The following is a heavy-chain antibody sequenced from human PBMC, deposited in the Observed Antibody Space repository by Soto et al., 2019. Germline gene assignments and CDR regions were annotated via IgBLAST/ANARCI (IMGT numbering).Heavy chain of an antibody. J-gene: IGHJ6*02. CDR2: IYYSGST. V-gene: IGHV4-59*01. D-gene: IGHD2-2*01. Sequence: SETLSLTCTVSGGSISSYYWSWIRQPPGKGLEWIGYIYYSGSTNYNPSLKSRVTISVDTSKNQFSLKLSSVTAADTAVYYCARIYCSSTSCYQFNGMDVWGQGTTVTVSS. CDR1: GGSISSYY. CDR3: ARIYCSSTSCYQFNGMDV.